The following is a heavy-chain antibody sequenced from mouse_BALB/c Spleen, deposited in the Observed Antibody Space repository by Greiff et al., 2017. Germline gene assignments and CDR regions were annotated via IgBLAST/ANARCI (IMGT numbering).Heavy chain of an antibody. V-gene: IGHV1S81*02. CDR3: TRGGITTTTGVDY. Sequence: QVQLQQSGAELVKPGASVKLSCKASGYTFTSYYMHWVKQRPGQGLEWIGEINPSNGGTNFNEKFKSKATLTVDKSSSTAYMQLSSLTSEDSAVYYYTRGGITTTTGVDYWGQGTTLTVSS. CDR2: INPSNGGT. D-gene: IGHD2-4*01. CDR1: GYTFTSYY. J-gene: IGHJ2*01.